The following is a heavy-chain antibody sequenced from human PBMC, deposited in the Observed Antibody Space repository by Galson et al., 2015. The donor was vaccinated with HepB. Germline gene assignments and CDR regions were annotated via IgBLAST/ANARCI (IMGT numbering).Heavy chain of an antibody. CDR2: INPNSGGT. V-gene: IGHV1-2*02. D-gene: IGHD2-2*01. Sequence: SVKVSCKASGYTFTGYYMHWVRQAPGQGLEWMGWINPNSGGTNYAQKFQGRVTMTRDTSISTAYMELRSLRSDDTAVYYCARELLHCSSTSCYPDLDAFDIWGQGTMVTVSS. J-gene: IGHJ3*02. CDR1: GYTFTGYY. CDR3: ARELLHCSSTSCYPDLDAFDI.